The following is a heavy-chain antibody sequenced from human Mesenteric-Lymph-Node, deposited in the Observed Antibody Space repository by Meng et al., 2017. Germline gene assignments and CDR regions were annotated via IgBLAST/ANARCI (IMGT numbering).Heavy chain of an antibody. D-gene: IGHD1-26*01. CDR1: GYSISSGYY. Sequence: SETLSLTCTVSGYSISSGYYWGWIRQPPGKGLEWIGSIYHSGSTYYNPSLKSPVTISVDTCKNQFSLKLRSVTAADTAVYYCERDEWELLDDAFDIWGQGTMVTVSS. CDR2: IYHSGST. V-gene: IGHV4-38-2*02. J-gene: IGHJ3*02. CDR3: ERDEWELLDDAFDI.